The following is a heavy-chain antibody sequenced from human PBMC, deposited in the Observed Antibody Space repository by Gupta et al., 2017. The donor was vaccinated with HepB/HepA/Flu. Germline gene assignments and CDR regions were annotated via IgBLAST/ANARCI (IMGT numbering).Heavy chain of an antibody. CDR1: GFTFSSYG. CDR3: AKDHDIIAAAYYFDS. Sequence: QVQLVESGGGVVQPGRSLRPSCAASGFTFSSYGMHWVRQAPGKGLEWVAVISYDGYNIYYADSVKGRFTISRDNSKNTLYLQMNSLRPEDTAVYYCAKDHDIIAAAYYFDSWGQGTVVTVSS. CDR2: ISYDGYNI. V-gene: IGHV3-30*18. J-gene: IGHJ4*02. D-gene: IGHD6-13*01.